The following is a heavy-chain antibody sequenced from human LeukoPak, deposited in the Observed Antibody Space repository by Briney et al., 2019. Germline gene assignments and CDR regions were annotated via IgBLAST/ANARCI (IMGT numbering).Heavy chain of an antibody. Sequence: PSETLSLTCTVSGGSISSSSYYWGWIRQSPGKGLEWLGSLYYSASTYYNPSLKSRVTISVDTSKNQFSLKLSSVTAADTAVYYCARRRSTSCYDYWGQGTLVTVSS. J-gene: IGHJ4*02. D-gene: IGHD2-2*01. CDR2: LYYSAST. V-gene: IGHV4-39*01. CDR3: ARRRSTSCYDY. CDR1: GGSISSSSYY.